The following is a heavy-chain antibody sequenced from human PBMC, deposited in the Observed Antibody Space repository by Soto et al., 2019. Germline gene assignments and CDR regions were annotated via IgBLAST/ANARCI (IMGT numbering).Heavy chain of an antibody. Sequence: SVKVSCKASGGTFSSYAISWVRQAPGQGLEWMGGIIPIFGTANYAQKFQGRVTITADESTSTAYMELSSLRSEDTAVYYCVLGSSPDFPQDYFDYWGQGTLVTVSS. D-gene: IGHD6-6*01. CDR3: VLGSSPDFPQDYFDY. V-gene: IGHV1-69*13. J-gene: IGHJ4*02. CDR2: IIPIFGTA. CDR1: GGTFSSYA.